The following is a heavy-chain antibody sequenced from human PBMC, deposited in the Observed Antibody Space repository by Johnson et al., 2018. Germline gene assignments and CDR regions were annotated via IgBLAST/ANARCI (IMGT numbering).Heavy chain of an antibody. CDR1: GFTFSAHG. CDR3: AKDLGYCSGGSCYFYYYGMDV. D-gene: IGHD2-15*01. Sequence: VQLLESGGGLVQXGGSLRLSCAASGFTFSAHGMHWVRQAPGKGLEWLAFISGDGSDKYYVDSVKGRSTIPRDNSKNTLYPQMNSLRAEDTAVYYCAKDLGYCSGGSCYFYYYGMDVWGQGTTVTVSS. V-gene: IGHV3-30*18. J-gene: IGHJ6*02. CDR2: ISGDGSDK.